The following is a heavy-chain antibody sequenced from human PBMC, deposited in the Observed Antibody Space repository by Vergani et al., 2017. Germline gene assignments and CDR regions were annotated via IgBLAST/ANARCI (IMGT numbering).Heavy chain of an antibody. Sequence: EVMLVQSGAEVKKPGESLKISCQGSGYSITNYWIAWVRQRPGKGLEWMGIIYAGDSDVRYSPSFQGQVTMSVDKSLSTAYLQWRSLKASDTATYYCAKTHDFSSLYSSYNWFDPWGQGTQVTVSS. CDR1: GYSITNYW. D-gene: IGHD3-3*01. CDR3: AKTHDFSSLYSSYNWFDP. CDR2: IYAGDSDV. J-gene: IGHJ5*02. V-gene: IGHV5-51*03.